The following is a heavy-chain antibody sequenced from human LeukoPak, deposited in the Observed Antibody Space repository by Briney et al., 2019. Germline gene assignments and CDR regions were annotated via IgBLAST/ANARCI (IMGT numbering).Heavy chain of an antibody. CDR2: ISYDGSNK. J-gene: IGHJ1*01. CDR1: GFTFSNYA. CDR3: ARDPSSAASTGYFQH. D-gene: IGHD6-13*01. Sequence: GGSLRLSCAASGFTFSNYAMHWVRQAPGKGLEWVAVISYDGSNKYYADSVKGRFTISRDNSKNTLYLQMNSLRAEDTAVYYCARDPSSAASTGYFQHWGQGTLVTVSS. V-gene: IGHV3-30-3*01.